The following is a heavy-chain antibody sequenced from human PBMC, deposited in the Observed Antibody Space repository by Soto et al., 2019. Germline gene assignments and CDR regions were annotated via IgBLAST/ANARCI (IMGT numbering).Heavy chain of an antibody. CDR1: GYTFTGYY. J-gene: IGHJ4*02. D-gene: IGHD6-6*01. V-gene: IGHV1-2*04. CDR3: ARALLDEYSSSSAFDY. Sequence: ASVQVSCKASGYTFTGYYMHWVRQAPGQGLEWMGWINPNSGGTNYAQKFQGWVTMTRDTSISTAYMELSRLRSDDTAVYYCARALLDEYSSSSAFDYGGQGPLVTSPQ. CDR2: INPNSGGT.